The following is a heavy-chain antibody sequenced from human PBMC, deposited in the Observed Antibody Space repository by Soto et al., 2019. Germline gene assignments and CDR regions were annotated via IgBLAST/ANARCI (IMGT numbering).Heavy chain of an antibody. D-gene: IGHD6-13*01. CDR2: ISAYNGNT. Sequence: ASVKVSCKASGYTFTSYGISWVRQAPGQGLEWMGWISAYNGNTNYAQKLQGRVTMTTDTSTSTAYMELRSLRSDDTAVYYCARATSAAAGTLYGMDVWGQGTTVTVSS. CDR1: GYTFTSYG. CDR3: ARATSAAAGTLYGMDV. V-gene: IGHV1-18*01. J-gene: IGHJ6*02.